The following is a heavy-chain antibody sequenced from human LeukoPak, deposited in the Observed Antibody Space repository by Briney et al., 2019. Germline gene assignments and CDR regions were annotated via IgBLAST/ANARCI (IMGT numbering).Heavy chain of an antibody. CDR1: GDSVSSNSAA. V-gene: IGHV6-1*01. CDR2: KYYRCRWYN. D-gene: IGHD5-12*01. J-gene: IGHJ6*04. CDR3: ARDGAYSGCDQYYGMDV. Sequence: SQTLSLTFAISGDSVSSNSAAWNWIRQSPSRGLEWLGRKYYRCRWYNDFAVSVKSRITINPDTSKNQFSLQLNSVTPEDTAVYYCARDGAYSGCDQYYGMDVWGKGTTVTVSS.